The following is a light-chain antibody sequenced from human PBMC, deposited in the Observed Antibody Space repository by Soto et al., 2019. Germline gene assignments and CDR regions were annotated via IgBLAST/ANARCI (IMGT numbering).Light chain of an antibody. CDR2: KAS. CDR3: QQYNSYSLWT. V-gene: IGKV1-5*03. CDR1: QSISSW. Sequence: DIQMTQSPSTLSESVGDRVTITCRASQSISSWLAWYQQKPGKAPKLLIYKASSLESGVPSRFSGSGSGTEFTLTISSLQPDDFATYYCQQYNSYSLWTFGQGTKVEIK. J-gene: IGKJ1*01.